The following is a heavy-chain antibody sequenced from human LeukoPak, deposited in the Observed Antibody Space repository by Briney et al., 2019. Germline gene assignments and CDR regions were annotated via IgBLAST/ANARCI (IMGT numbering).Heavy chain of an antibody. CDR1: GFTFWRYW. CDR2: ISPDGSTA. J-gene: IGHJ4*02. Sequence: PGGSLSLSCAASGFTFWRYWMHWVRHAPGEGLMWVSSISPDGSTASYADSVKGRFTISRDNAKNTLYLQMNSLGAEDTAMYYCTTVLSSNRYNLCDYWGRGTLVTVSS. V-gene: IGHV3-74*03. CDR3: TTVLSSNRYNLCDY. D-gene: IGHD6-13*01.